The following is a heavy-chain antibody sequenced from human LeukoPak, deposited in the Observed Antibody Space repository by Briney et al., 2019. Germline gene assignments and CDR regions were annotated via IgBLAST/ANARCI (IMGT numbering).Heavy chain of an antibody. CDR1: GGSISSYY. CDR3: ARGHCSGGSCYLDY. Sequence: SETLSLTCTVSGGSISSYYWSWIRQPAGKGLEWIGRIYTSGSTNYNPSLKSRVTMSVATSKNQFSLKLSSVTAADTAVYYCARGHCSGGSCYLDYWGQGTLVTVSS. D-gene: IGHD2-15*01. J-gene: IGHJ4*02. CDR2: IYTSGST. V-gene: IGHV4-4*07.